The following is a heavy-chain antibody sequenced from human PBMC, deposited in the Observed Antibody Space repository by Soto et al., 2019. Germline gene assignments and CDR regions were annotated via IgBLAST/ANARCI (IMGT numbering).Heavy chain of an antibody. J-gene: IGHJ4*02. V-gene: IGHV4-30-4*01. CDR1: GASIYNGGYF. CDR2: IHNSGSP. Sequence: PSETLSLTCSVSGASIYNGGYFWSWIRQSPGKGLEWIGHIHNSGSPYNNPSLKSRVTISADTSKNQFSLKLSYVTAADTAVYYCARRAPNLQYDCVWGQGALVTVSS. D-gene: IGHD1-1*01. CDR3: ARRAPNLQYDCV.